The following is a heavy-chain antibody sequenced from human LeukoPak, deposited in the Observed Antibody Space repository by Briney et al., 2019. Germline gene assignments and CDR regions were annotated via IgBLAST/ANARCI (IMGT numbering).Heavy chain of an antibody. CDR3: ATSGYNSDYFDF. CDR2: IGSSSSYI. CDR1: GFTFRSYS. J-gene: IGHJ4*02. Sequence: GSLRLSCAATGFTFRSYSMNWVRQAPGKGLEWVSSIGSSSSYIYYADSVKGRFSVSRDNTKNSLSVEMNSLRAEDTAVYYCATSGYNSDYFDFWGQGTLVTVSS. D-gene: IGHD5-12*01. V-gene: IGHV3-21*01.